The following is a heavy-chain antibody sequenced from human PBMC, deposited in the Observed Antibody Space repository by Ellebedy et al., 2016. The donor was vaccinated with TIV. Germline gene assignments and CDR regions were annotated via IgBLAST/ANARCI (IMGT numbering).Heavy chain of an antibody. CDR1: GYSISTTSYY. D-gene: IGHD3-22*01. Sequence: SETLSLXXTVSGYSISTTSYYWGWVRQPPGKGLEWIGGIYYRGNTHYNPSLQSRVTIMVDTSKNQFSLNLNSVTAADTAVYYCARIFDSSGYLDYWGQGTLVTVSS. J-gene: IGHJ4*02. CDR2: IYYRGNT. CDR3: ARIFDSSGYLDY. V-gene: IGHV4-39*07.